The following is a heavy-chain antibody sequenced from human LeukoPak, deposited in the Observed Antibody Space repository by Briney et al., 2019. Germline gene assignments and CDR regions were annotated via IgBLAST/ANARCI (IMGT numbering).Heavy chain of an antibody. CDR1: GFTFSSYA. Sequence: GGSLRLSCAASGFTFSSYAMHWVRQAPGKGLEYVSAISSNGGSTYYANSVKGRFTISRGNSKNTLYLQMGSLRAEDMAVYYCARVGSGYPDYYFDYWGQGTLVTVSS. V-gene: IGHV3-64*01. J-gene: IGHJ4*02. CDR2: ISSNGGST. D-gene: IGHD3-22*01. CDR3: ARVGSGYPDYYFDY.